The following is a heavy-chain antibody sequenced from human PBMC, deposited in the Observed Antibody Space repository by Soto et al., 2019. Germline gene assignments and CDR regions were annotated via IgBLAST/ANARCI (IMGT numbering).Heavy chain of an antibody. V-gene: IGHV1-18*01. Sequence: QVHLVQSGAEVKKPGASVKVSCKGSGYGFTTYGITWVRQAPGQGLEWMAWISAHNGNTNYGQKLQGRGTVTRETSTSTAYMELRSLRSDDTAVYYCARGRYGDYWGQGALVTVSS. J-gene: IGHJ4*02. CDR2: ISAHNGNT. CDR1: GYGFTTYG. D-gene: IGHD1-1*01. CDR3: ARGRYGDY.